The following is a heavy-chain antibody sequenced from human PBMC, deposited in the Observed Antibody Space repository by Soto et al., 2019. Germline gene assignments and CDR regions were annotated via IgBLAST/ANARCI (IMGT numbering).Heavy chain of an antibody. J-gene: IGHJ4*02. D-gene: IGHD2-15*01. Sequence: SETLSLTCTVSGASIRSSTFYWGWIRQPPGKGLESIANIYYDGSTYYNPSLKSRVTISVDTSKNQFSLHLSSVTAADTAVYYCARWVEVSLDYFDSWGQGNPVTVSS. CDR2: IYYDGST. CDR3: ARWVEVSLDYFDS. V-gene: IGHV4-39*07. CDR1: GASIRSSTFY.